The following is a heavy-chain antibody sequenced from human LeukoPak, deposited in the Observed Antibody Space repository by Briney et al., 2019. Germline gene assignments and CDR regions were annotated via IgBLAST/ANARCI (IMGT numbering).Heavy chain of an antibody. D-gene: IGHD3-3*01. CDR3: AGNNRFLEWLPYFDH. CDR1: GFTFSNSA. V-gene: IGHV3-23*01. CDR2: ISGSGGST. Sequence: PGGSLRLSCAASGFTFSNSAMSWVRQAPGKGLEWVSTISGSGGSTYYADSVSGRFTISRDNSKNTLYLQMNSLRAGDTAVYYCAGNNRFLEWLPYFDHWGQGTLVTVSS. J-gene: IGHJ4*02.